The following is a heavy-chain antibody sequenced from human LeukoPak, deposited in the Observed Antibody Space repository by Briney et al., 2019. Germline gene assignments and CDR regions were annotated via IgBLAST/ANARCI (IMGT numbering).Heavy chain of an antibody. CDR1: GFTFSSYW. Sequence: GGSLRLSCAASGFTFSSYWMSWVRQAPGKGLEWVANIKQDGSEKYYVDSVKGRFTISRDNAKNPLYLQMNSLRAEDTAVYYCARAPTWGTVTLLFDYWGQGTLVTVSS. J-gene: IGHJ4*02. CDR2: IKQDGSEK. V-gene: IGHV3-7*01. D-gene: IGHD4-17*01. CDR3: ARAPTWGTVTLLFDY.